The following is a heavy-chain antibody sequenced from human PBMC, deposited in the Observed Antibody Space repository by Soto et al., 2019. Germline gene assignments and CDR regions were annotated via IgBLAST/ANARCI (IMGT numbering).Heavy chain of an antibody. CDR1: GGSMSNYY. Sequence: QVQLQESGPGLVKPSETLSLTCTVSGGSMSNYYWSWIRQPPGGGLEWIGYIYYSGSTKYNPSLMSRVTISVDTSKNQFSLKVNSVPAADTAVYDCARDSQAGRSLDYWGQGSLVTVSS. D-gene: IGHD6-13*01. CDR3: ARDSQAGRSLDY. J-gene: IGHJ4*02. V-gene: IGHV4-59*01. CDR2: IYYSGST.